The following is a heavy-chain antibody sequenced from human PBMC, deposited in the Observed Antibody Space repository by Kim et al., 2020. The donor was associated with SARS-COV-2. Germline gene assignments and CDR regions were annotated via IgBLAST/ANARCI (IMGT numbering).Heavy chain of an antibody. CDR3: AKDLQSGYYYDSSGYGNWFDP. CDR1: GFTFSSYA. V-gene: IGHV3-23*01. CDR2: ISGSGGST. D-gene: IGHD3-22*01. J-gene: IGHJ5*02. Sequence: GGSLRLSCAASGFTFSSYAMSWVRQAPGKGLEWVSAISGSGGSTYYADSVKGRFTISRDNSKNTLYLQMNSLRAEDTAVYYCAKDLQSGYYYDSSGYGNWFDPWGQGTLVTVSS.